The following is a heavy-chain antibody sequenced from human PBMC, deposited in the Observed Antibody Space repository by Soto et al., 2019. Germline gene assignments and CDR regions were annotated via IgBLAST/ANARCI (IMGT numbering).Heavy chain of an antibody. CDR2: MYPDDSDI. V-gene: IGHV5-51*01. CDR3: ATAYVYDFENSNYYRDAFDI. D-gene: IGHD3-22*01. Sequence: PGESLKISCKASGYSFSFYWIGWVRQMLGKGLEWMAIMYPDDSDIRYSPSFEAHVTISADKSTSTAFLQWSSLKASDTAMYYCATAYVYDFENSNYYRDAFDIWGQGTLVTVSS. CDR1: GYSFSFYW. J-gene: IGHJ3*02.